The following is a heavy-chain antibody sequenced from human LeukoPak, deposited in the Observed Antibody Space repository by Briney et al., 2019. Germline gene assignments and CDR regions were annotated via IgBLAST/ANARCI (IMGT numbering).Heavy chain of an antibody. CDR2: ISYDGSNP. D-gene: IGHD3-10*01. CDR3: ARDFRGYFDY. J-gene: IGHJ4*02. CDR1: GFNFNSYS. V-gene: IGHV3-30*04. Sequence: GRSLRLSCVASGFNFNSYSMHWVRQAPGKGLEWVAVISYDGSNPYYADSVRGRFTISRDNSNNALYLQMNSLRAEDTAVYYCARDFRGYFDYWGQGTLVTVSS.